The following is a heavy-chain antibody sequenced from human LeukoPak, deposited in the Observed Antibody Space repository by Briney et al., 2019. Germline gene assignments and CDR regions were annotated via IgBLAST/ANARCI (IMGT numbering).Heavy chain of an antibody. D-gene: IGHD3-22*01. Sequence: GGSLRLSCAASGFTVSSNYMSWVRQAPGKGLEWVSLIYSDGSTYYADSVKGRFTISRDNSKNTLYLQMNSLRAEDTAVYYCARDRGYFFDYWGQGTLVTVSS. V-gene: IGHV3-53*05. CDR1: GFTVSSNY. CDR2: IYSDGST. J-gene: IGHJ4*02. CDR3: ARDRGYFFDY.